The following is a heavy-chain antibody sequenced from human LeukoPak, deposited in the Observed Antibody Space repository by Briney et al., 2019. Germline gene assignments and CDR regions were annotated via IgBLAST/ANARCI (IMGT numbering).Heavy chain of an antibody. CDR3: VKDLRRARGALDV. J-gene: IGHJ3*01. V-gene: IGHV3-30*18. CDR1: GFTFRAYA. CDR2: ISNDGNKK. Sequence: GGSLRLSCTASGFTFRAYAMHWVRQAPGKGLEWVALISNDGNKKYYADSVKGRFTISRDNSKSSLDLQVNSLRVEDTAVYYCVKDLRRARGALDVWGQGATVTVFS.